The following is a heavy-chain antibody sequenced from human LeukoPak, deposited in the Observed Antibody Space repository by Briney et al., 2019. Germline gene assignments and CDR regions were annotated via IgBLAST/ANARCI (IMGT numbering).Heavy chain of an antibody. Sequence: GGSLRLSCAASGFTFDDYAMHRVRQAPGKGLERVSGISWNSGSIGYADSVKGRFTISRDNAKNSLYLQMNSLRAEDTALYYCAKSRAFGYSYGFDYWGQGTLVTVSS. V-gene: IGHV3-9*01. J-gene: IGHJ4*02. CDR3: AKSRAFGYSYGFDY. D-gene: IGHD5-18*01. CDR2: ISWNSGSI. CDR1: GFTFDDYA.